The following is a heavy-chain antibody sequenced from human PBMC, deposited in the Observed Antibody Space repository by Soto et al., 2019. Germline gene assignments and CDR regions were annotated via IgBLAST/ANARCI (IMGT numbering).Heavy chain of an antibody. D-gene: IGHD3-22*01. CDR2: IYTSGST. Sequence: SETLSLTCTVSGGSISSYYWRWIRQPAEKGLEWIGRIYTSGSTNYNPSLKSRVTMSVDTSKNQFSLKLSSVTAVDTAVYYCARVGYYDSSGPFDYWGQGTLVTVSS. J-gene: IGHJ4*02. V-gene: IGHV4-4*07. CDR3: ARVGYYDSSGPFDY. CDR1: GGSISSYY.